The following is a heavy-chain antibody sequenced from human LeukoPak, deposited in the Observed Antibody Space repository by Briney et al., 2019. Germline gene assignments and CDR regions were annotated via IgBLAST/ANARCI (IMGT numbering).Heavy chain of an antibody. CDR1: GGAFSSYA. CDR2: IIPIFGTA. Sequence: SVKVSCKASGGAFSSYAISWVRQAPGQGLEWMGGIIPIFGTANYAQKFQGRVTITADESTSTAYMELSSLRSEDTAVYYCARDGSPYYYDSSGYYYYWGQGTLVTVSS. D-gene: IGHD3-22*01. CDR3: ARDGSPYYYDSSGYYYY. V-gene: IGHV1-69*01. J-gene: IGHJ4*02.